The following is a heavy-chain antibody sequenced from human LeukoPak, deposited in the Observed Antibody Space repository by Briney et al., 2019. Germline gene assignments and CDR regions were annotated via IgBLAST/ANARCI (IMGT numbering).Heavy chain of an antibody. CDR2: INHSGST. D-gene: IGHD2-2*02. Sequence: SETLSLTCAVYGGSFSGYYWSWIRQPPGEGLEWIGEINHSGSTNYNPSLKSRVTISVDTSKNQFSLKLSSVTAADTAVYHCARGTDIVVVPAAIWVWGQGTLVTVSS. CDR1: GGSFSGYY. J-gene: IGHJ4*02. CDR3: ARGTDIVVVPAAIWV. V-gene: IGHV4-34*01.